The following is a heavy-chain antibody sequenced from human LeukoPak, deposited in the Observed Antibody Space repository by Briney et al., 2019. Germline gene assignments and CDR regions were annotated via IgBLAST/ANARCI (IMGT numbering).Heavy chain of an antibody. CDR2: VSGNGGKT. V-gene: IGHV3-23*01. CDR3: AKLYYDYLWGSYRYYFFDS. Sequence: GGSLRLPCEGSGLSFSSYAMSRVRQAPGKGLEWVSGVSGNGGKTYYADSVKGRLTISRDNSKNTLYLQMNSLRVDDTAAYYCAKLYYDYLWGSYRYYFFDSWGQGTLVTVSS. D-gene: IGHD3-16*02. CDR1: GLSFSSYA. J-gene: IGHJ4*02.